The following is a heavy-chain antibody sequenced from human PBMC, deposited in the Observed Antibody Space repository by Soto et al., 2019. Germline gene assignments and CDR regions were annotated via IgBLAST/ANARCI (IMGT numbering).Heavy chain of an antibody. J-gene: IGHJ5*02. CDR3: ASSGGSSWYRWFDP. Sequence: EVQLLESGGGLVQPGGSLRLSCAASGFTFSSYAMSWVRQAPGKGLEWVSAISGSGGSTYYADSVKGRFTISRDNSKNTLYLPMNSLRAEDTAVYYCASSGGSSWYRWFDPWGQGTLVTVSS. CDR2: ISGSGGST. D-gene: IGHD6-13*01. CDR1: GFTFSSYA. V-gene: IGHV3-23*01.